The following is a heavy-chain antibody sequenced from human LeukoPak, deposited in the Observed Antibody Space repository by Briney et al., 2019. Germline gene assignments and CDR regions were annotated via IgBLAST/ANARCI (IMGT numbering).Heavy chain of an antibody. D-gene: IGHD4-17*01. V-gene: IGHV3-33*01. CDR2: IWYVGSNK. CDR3: ARAINGDPTDFDY. J-gene: IGHJ4*02. CDR1: GFTFSAYG. Sequence: GRPLRLSCAASGFTFSAYGMHWVRQAPGTGLEWVGLIWYVGSNKYYADTVRGRLTIPSDNSKKKLYLQMNRQSADARAGYLFARAINGDPTDFDYWGQGTLVTVSS.